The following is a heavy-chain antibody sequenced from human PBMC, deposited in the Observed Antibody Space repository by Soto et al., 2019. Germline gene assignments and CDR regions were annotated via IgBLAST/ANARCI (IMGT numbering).Heavy chain of an antibody. V-gene: IGHV3-30*18. CDR3: AKDLSTGVVINPFDY. CDR1: GFTLTNYD. Sequence: PGGSLRLSCAVSGFTLTNYDIHWVRQAPGKGLEWVAVMSYSGSVQYYADSVKGRFTLSRDTSKNTVYLQMNSLRADDTALYYCAKDLSTGVVINPFDYWGQGTLVTVSS. CDR2: MSYSGSVQ. J-gene: IGHJ4*02. D-gene: IGHD3-3*01.